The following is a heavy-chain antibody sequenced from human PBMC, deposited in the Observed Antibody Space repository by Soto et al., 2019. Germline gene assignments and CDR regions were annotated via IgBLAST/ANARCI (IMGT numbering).Heavy chain of an antibody. CDR3: ARGLYCSSTSCYPN. V-gene: IGHV4-4*02. J-gene: IGHJ4*02. CDR1: GGSISSSNC. D-gene: IGHD2-2*01. Sequence: PSETLSLTCAVSGGSISSSNCWSWVRQPPGKGLEWIGEIYHSGSTNYNPSLKSRVTISVDKSKNQFSLKLSSVTAADTAAYYCARGLYCSSTSCYPNWGQGTLVTVSS. CDR2: IYHSGST.